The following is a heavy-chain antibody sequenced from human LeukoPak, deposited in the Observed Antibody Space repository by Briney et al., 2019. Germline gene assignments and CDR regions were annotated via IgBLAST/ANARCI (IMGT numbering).Heavy chain of an antibody. D-gene: IGHD3-10*01. Sequence: QAGGSLRLSCAASGFTFSSYAMSWVRQAPGKGLEWVSAISGSGGSTYYADSVKGRFTISRDNSKNTLYLQMNSLRAEDTAVYYCTTDIPLWFGEKDAFDIWGQGTMVTVSS. J-gene: IGHJ3*02. CDR3: TTDIPLWFGEKDAFDI. CDR2: ISGSGGST. CDR1: GFTFSSYA. V-gene: IGHV3-23*01.